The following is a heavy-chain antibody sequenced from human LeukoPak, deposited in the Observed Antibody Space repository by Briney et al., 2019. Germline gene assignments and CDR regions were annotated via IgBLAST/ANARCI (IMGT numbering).Heavy chain of an antibody. J-gene: IGHJ6*03. D-gene: IGHD1-1*01. V-gene: IGHV3-48*03. CDR1: GFTFSSYE. CDR2: ISSSGGTI. Sequence: GGSLRLSYAASGFTFSSYEMNWVRQAPGKGLEWVSYISSSGGTIYYADSVKGRFTISRDNAKNSLYLQMNSLRAEDTAVYYCARDRVPGYMDVWGKGTTVTVSS. CDR3: ARDRVPGYMDV.